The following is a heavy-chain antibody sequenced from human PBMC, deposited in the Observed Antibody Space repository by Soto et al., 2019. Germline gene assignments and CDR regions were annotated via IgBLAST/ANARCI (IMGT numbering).Heavy chain of an antibody. CDR1: GGTFSSYA. V-gene: IGHV1-69*01. D-gene: IGHD6-13*01. J-gene: IGHJ6*02. CDR3: ARDREGAAGHYYCYGMDV. CDR2: IIPIFGTA. Sequence: QVQLVQSGAEVKKPGSSVKVSCKASGGTFSSYAISWVRQAPGQGLEWMGGIIPIFGTANYAQKFQGRVTITADESTSTAYMELSSLRSEDTAVYYCARDREGAAGHYYCYGMDVWGQGTTVTVSS.